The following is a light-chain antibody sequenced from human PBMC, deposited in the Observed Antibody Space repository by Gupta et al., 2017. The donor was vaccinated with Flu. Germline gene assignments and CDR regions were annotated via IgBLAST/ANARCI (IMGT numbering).Light chain of an antibody. J-gene: IGKJ3*01. V-gene: IGKV3-15*01. CDR2: EAS. CDR3: NQYTNWHPGPFT. Sequence: AWYQQKPGQSPRLLIYEASTRATGVPARFNGSGSGTXFTXTITTLXSEDFEMYSCNQYTNWHPGPFTFGXGTKVHI.